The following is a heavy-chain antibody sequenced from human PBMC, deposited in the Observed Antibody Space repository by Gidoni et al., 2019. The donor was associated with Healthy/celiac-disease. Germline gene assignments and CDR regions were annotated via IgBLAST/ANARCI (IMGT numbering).Heavy chain of an antibody. V-gene: IGHV4-59*01. CDR2: IYYSGST. J-gene: IGHJ4*02. D-gene: IGHD6-19*01. Sequence: GSGPGLVKPSETLSLTCTVSGGSISSYYWSWIRQPPGKGLEWIGYIYYSGSTNYNPSLKSRVTISVDTSKNQFSLKLSSVTAADTAVYYCARVNSSGWYAGEYYFDYWGQGTLVTVSS. CDR1: GGSISSYY. CDR3: ARVNSSGWYAGEYYFDY.